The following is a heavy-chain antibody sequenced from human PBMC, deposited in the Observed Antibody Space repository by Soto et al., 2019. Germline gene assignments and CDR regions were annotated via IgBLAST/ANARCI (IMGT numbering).Heavy chain of an antibody. CDR1: GFTFSSYG. CDR3: AKDGRTDYDSSGYCPTGFDY. D-gene: IGHD3-22*01. V-gene: IGHV3-30*18. Sequence: QVQLVESGGGVVQPGRSLRLSCAASGFTFSSYGMHWVRQAPGKGLEWVAVISYDGSNKYYADSVKGRFTISRDNSKNTLYLLMSSLRAEDTAVYYCAKDGRTDYDSSGYCPTGFDYWGQGTLVTVSS. J-gene: IGHJ4*02. CDR2: ISYDGSNK.